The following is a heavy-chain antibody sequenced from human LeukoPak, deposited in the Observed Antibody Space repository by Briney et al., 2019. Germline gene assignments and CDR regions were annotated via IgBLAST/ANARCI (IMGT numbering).Heavy chain of an antibody. CDR1: GFTFNNYD. CDR3: VKEALTVAGNWLFDL. CDR2: VDSAGAP. Sequence: GGSLRLSCAASGFTFNNYDMHWVRHVIGKGLEWVSAVDSAGAPYYAGSVKGRFTISRENAKKSLYLQMDSLGAGDTAVYYCVKEALTVAGNWLFDLWGRGTLVTVSS. J-gene: IGHJ2*01. D-gene: IGHD6-19*01. V-gene: IGHV3-13*05.